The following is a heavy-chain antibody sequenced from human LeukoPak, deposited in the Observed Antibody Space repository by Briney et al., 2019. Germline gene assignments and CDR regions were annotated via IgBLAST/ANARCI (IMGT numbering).Heavy chain of an antibody. J-gene: IGHJ4*02. Sequence: GASVKVSCKASGGTFSSYAISWVRQAPGQGLEWMGRIIPILGIANYAQKFQGRVTITADKSTSTAYMELSSLRSEDTAVYYCARAGPHCSGGSCYFGYWGQGTLVTVSS. V-gene: IGHV1-69*04. CDR3: ARAGPHCSGGSCYFGY. CDR1: GGTFSSYA. CDR2: IIPILGIA. D-gene: IGHD2-15*01.